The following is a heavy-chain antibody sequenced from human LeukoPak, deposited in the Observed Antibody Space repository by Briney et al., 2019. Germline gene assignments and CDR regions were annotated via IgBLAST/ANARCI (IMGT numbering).Heavy chain of an antibody. CDR1: GFTFNTYA. CDR2: ISGNGGST. J-gene: IGHJ4*02. Sequence: GGSLRLSCAASGFTFNTYAMHWVRQAPGKGLEFVSAISGNGGSTYYADSVKGRFTISRDNSKNTLYLQMSSLRLEDTAVYYCVKDRRIGVTGIFDYWGQGTLVTVSS. V-gene: IGHV3-64D*09. D-gene: IGHD6-19*01. CDR3: VKDRRIGVTGIFDY.